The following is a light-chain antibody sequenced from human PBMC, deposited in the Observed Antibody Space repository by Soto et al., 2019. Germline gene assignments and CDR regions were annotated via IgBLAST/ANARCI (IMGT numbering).Light chain of an antibody. Sequence: ETVLTQSPGILSLSPGERATLSCRASQNVRSSYLAWYQQKPGQAPRLLIYAASTRVTGIADRFSGSGSGTDFTLTISRLEAEDFAVYHCQQYGDSITFGGRPKVEIK. V-gene: IGKV3-20*01. CDR2: AAS. J-gene: IGKJ4*01. CDR1: QNVRSSY. CDR3: QQYGDSIT.